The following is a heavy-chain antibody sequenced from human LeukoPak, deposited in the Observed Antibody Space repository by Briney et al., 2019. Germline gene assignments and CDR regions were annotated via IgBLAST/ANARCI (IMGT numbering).Heavy chain of an antibody. D-gene: IGHD3-10*01. CDR1: GYSISSGYY. Sequence: SETLSLICTVSGYSISSGYYWGWIRQPPGKGLAWIESISHSGSTYYKPSLKSRVTISVDTSKNQFSLKLSSVTAADTAVYYCAREGHNMVRGVIPKEAWGWFDPWGQGTLVTVSS. CDR2: ISHSGST. J-gene: IGHJ5*02. CDR3: AREGHNMVRGVIPKEAWGWFDP. V-gene: IGHV4-38-2*02.